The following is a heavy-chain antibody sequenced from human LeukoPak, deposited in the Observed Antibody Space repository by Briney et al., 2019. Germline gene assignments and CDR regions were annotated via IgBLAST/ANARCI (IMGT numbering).Heavy chain of an antibody. CDR3: ARDHLSSGSSPDYYYYYYMDV. V-gene: IGHV3-23*01. CDR1: GFTFSSYD. Sequence: TGGSLRLSCAASGFTFSSYDMSWVRQAPGKGLEWVSGISGSGSSIYYADSVKGRFTISRDNSKSTLYLQMNSLRAEDTAVYYCARDHLSSGSSPDYYYYYYMDVWGKGTTVTISS. J-gene: IGHJ6*03. CDR2: ISGSGSSI. D-gene: IGHD6-19*01.